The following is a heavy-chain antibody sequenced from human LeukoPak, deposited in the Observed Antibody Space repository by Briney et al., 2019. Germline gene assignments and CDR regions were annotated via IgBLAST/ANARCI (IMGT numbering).Heavy chain of an antibody. J-gene: IGHJ4*02. CDR1: GFTFSKFA. D-gene: IGHD2-15*01. CDR3: ARLETRGSAQAGGDY. V-gene: IGHV3-30-3*01. Sequence: GGSLRLSCAASGFTFSKFAMHWVRQAPGKGLEWVAVISHDGSDKYYADSVKGRFTISRDNSKITLYLQINSLRAEDTAVYYCARLETRGSAQAGGDYWGQGTLATVSS. CDR2: ISHDGSDK.